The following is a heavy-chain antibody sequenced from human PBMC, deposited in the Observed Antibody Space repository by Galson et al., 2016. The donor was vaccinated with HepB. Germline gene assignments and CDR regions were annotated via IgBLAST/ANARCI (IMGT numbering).Heavy chain of an antibody. J-gene: IGHJ3*02. D-gene: IGHD3-16*02. CDR1: GFTFSTYG. Sequence: SLRLSCAASGFTFSTYGMSWVRQAPGKGLEWVSKISGSAGNTYYADSVRGRFTISRDNAKNTLYMQMNGLRVADTAVYYCAKDREDMITFAGVIGLAANPFDIWGQGTLVTVSS. V-gene: IGHV3-23*01. CDR2: ISGSAGNT. CDR3: AKDREDMITFAGVIGLAANPFDI.